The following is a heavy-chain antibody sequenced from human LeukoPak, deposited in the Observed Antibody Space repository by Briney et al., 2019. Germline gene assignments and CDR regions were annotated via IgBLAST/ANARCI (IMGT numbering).Heavy chain of an antibody. Sequence: PSETLSLTCTVSGGSINSADYSWSWIRKSEGKGXXXXXXXSHTGGTXXXPXXXXXXSXSXDXSRNQFSLRLSSVTAADTAVYYXARGARYYFDTSGYFDYWGQGILVTVSS. CDR3: ARGARYYFDTSGYFDY. V-gene: IGHV4-30-2*06. CDR1: GGSINSADYS. CDR2: XSHTGGT. J-gene: IGHJ4*02. D-gene: IGHD3-22*01.